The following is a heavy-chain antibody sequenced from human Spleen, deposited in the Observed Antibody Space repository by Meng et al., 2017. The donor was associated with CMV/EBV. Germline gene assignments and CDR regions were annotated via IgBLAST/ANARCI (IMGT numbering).Heavy chain of an antibody. CDR1: GFTFSDYS. Sequence: CVASGFTFSDYSLTWIRQAPGKGLEWVSYISGSGSTMYYADSVKGRFTISRDNAKNSLDLQMNSLRVEDTALYYCARAYNVPGWFDPWGQGTLVTVSS. D-gene: IGHD1-14*01. J-gene: IGHJ5*02. CDR3: ARAYNVPGWFDP. V-gene: IGHV3-11*01. CDR2: ISGSGSTM.